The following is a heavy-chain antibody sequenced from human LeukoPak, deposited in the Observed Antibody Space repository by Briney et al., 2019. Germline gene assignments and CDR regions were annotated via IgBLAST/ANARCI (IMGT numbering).Heavy chain of an antibody. Sequence: SETLSLTCTVSPDSTTSNFWSWVRQPPGKGLEWIGEIHRSGSTNYNPSLQSRVTISIDRSKNQIALELSSVTAADTAVYFCARRGVAVAGTGYFDYWGQGTLVTVS. CDR2: IHRSGST. V-gene: IGHV4-4*02. D-gene: IGHD6-19*01. CDR1: PDSTTSNF. CDR3: ARRGVAVAGTGYFDY. J-gene: IGHJ4*02.